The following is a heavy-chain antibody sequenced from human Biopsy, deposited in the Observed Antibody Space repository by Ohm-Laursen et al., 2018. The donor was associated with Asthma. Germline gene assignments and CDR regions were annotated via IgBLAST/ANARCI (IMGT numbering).Heavy chain of an antibody. CDR3: SRDTLGYYFDI. J-gene: IGHJ4*02. V-gene: IGHV3-30-3*01. CDR2: ITFDGSTQ. CDR1: GTHFGSYN. D-gene: IGHD6-13*01. Sequence: SLRLSCAASGTHFGSYNMHWARQAPGKGLEWVAVITFDGSTQHYGDSVKGRLTISRDNSKNMLFLQMNSLRAEDTAAYYCSRDTLGYYFDIWGQGTQVTVSS.